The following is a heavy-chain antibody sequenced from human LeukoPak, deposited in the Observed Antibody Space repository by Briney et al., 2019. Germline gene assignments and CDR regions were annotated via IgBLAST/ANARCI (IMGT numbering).Heavy chain of an antibody. D-gene: IGHD4-17*01. CDR2: INPNSGGT. Sequence: ASVKVSCKASGYTFTGYYMHWVRQAPGQGLEWMGWINPNSGGTNYAQKFQGRVTMTRDTSISTAYMELSRLRSDDTAVYYCATAPTLIYGDYGPFDYWGQGTLVTVSS. V-gene: IGHV1-2*02. CDR1: GYTFTGYY. J-gene: IGHJ4*02. CDR3: ATAPTLIYGDYGPFDY.